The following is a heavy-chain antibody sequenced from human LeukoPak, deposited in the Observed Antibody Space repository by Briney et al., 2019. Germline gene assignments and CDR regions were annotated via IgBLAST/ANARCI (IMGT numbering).Heavy chain of an antibody. Sequence: GGSLRLSCAASGFTFSDYYMTWIRQAPGKGLEWVSYISSSGSTVYYADSVKGRFTISRDNAKNSLYLQMNSLRAEDTAVYYCARRGYYYDSSGHGYYFDYWGQGTLVTVSS. CDR1: GFTFSDYY. V-gene: IGHV3-11*04. CDR3: ARRGYYYDSSGHGYYFDY. CDR2: ISSSGSTV. D-gene: IGHD3-22*01. J-gene: IGHJ4*02.